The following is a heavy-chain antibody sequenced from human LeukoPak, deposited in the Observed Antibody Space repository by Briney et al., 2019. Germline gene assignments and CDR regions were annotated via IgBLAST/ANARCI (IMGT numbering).Heavy chain of an antibody. D-gene: IGHD3-22*01. V-gene: IGHV3-21*01. Sequence: PGGSLRLSCAASGFTFSSYSMNWVRQAPGKGLEWVSSISSSSYIYYADSVKGRFTISRDNAKNSLYLQMNSLRAEDTAVYYCARDMGLRYYYDSSGYYHHYGMDVWGQGTTVTVSS. CDR2: ISSSSYI. CDR1: GFTFSSYS. J-gene: IGHJ6*02. CDR3: ARDMGLRYYYDSSGYYHHYGMDV.